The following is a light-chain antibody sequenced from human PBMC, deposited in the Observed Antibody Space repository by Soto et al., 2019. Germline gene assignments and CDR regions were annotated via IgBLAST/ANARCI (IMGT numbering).Light chain of an antibody. V-gene: IGLV4-69*01. Sequence: QPVLTQSPSASASLGASVKLTCTLSSGHSNYAIAWHQQQPEKGPRYLMKLNSDGSHRKGDGIPDRFSGSSSGAERYLTISSLQSEDEADYYCQTWGTGIRVFGTGTKLNVL. CDR2: LNSDGSH. J-gene: IGLJ1*01. CDR1: SGHSNYA. CDR3: QTWGTGIRV.